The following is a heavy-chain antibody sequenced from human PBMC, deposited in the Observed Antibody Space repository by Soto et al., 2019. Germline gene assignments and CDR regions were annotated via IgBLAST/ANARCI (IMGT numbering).Heavy chain of an antibody. CDR1: GFLFNTYW. CDR2: IKSDGSRT. CDR3: AIGGGDYNYLDY. Sequence: EVQLVESGGGLVQPGGSLRLSCAASGFLFNTYWMFWVRQAPRKGLLWVSRIKSDGSRTNYADSVKGRFTISRDNANNTLELQMTGLRAEDTAVYYCAIGGGDYNYLDYWGQGILVTVSS. D-gene: IGHD3-9*01. J-gene: IGHJ4*02. V-gene: IGHV3-74*01.